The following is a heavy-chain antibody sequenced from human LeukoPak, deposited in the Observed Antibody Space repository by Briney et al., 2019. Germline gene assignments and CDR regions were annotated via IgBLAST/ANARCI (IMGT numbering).Heavy chain of an antibody. CDR1: GFTFSSYS. J-gene: IGHJ6*02. D-gene: IGHD6-19*01. Sequence: PGGSLRLSCAASGFTFSSYSMNWVRQAPGKGLEWVSSISSSSSYIYYADSVKGRFTISRDNSKNTLYLQMNSLRAEDTAVYYCAREPSGWVHYYGMDVWGQGTTVTVSS. V-gene: IGHV3-21*01. CDR2: ISSSSSYI. CDR3: AREPSGWVHYYGMDV.